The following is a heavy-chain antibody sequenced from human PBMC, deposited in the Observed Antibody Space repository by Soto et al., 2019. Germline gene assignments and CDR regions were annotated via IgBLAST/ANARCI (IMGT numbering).Heavy chain of an antibody. D-gene: IGHD3-10*01. CDR2: IIPLFGTL. Sequence: QVQLVQSGAEVKKPASSVNVSCKASGGTFNNHLISWVRQAPGQGLEWMGTIIPLFGTLNYAQKLQGRVNLSADRSTSTACMELSSLRSDDTAVYYCASGSLYGSGIYLVDYWGQGTLVTVSS. CDR1: GGTFNNHL. CDR3: ASGSLYGSGIYLVDY. J-gene: IGHJ4*01. V-gene: IGHV1-69*08.